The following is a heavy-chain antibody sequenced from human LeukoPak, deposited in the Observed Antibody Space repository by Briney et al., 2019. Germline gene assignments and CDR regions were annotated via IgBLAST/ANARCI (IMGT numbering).Heavy chain of an antibody. J-gene: IGHJ4*02. CDR1: GGSISSCDYY. CDR3: GRETHSGYDTRDYY. Sequence: SQTLSLTCTVSGGSISSCDYYWSWIRQPPGKGLEWIGYIYYSGSTYYNPSIKSRVTISVDTSKNQFSLELSSVTAADPAVYYCGRETHSGYDTRDYYWGQGNLVTVSS. D-gene: IGHD5-12*01. V-gene: IGHV4-30-4*08. CDR2: IYYSGST.